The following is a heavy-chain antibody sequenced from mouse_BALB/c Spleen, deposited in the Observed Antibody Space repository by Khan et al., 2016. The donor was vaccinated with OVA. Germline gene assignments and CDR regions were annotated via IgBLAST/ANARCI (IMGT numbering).Heavy chain of an antibody. CDR1: GYTFSTYW. CDR2: INPTSGYT. V-gene: IGHV1-7*01. J-gene: IGHJ2*01. Sequence: VQLQQSGAALAKPGASVKMSCKASGYTFSTYWMHWVKQRPGRGLEWIGYINPTSGYTDYNEKFKDKATLSADKSSSTAYMQLSRLTSEDSAVYYCTRDRIDYWGQGTTLTVSS. CDR3: TRDRIDY.